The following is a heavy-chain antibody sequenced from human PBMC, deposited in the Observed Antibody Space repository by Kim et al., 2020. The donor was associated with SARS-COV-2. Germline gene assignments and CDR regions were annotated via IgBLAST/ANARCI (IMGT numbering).Heavy chain of an antibody. CDR3: AKERMPNWFDP. CDR1: GFTFSSYG. D-gene: IGHD2-2*01. CDR2: ISYDGSNK. V-gene: IGHV3-30*18. J-gene: IGHJ5*02. Sequence: GGSLRLSCAASGFTFSSYGMHWVRQAPGKGLEWVAVISYDGSNKYYADSVKGRFTISRDNSKNTLYLQMNSLRAEDTAVYYCAKERMPNWFDPWGQGTLVTVSS.